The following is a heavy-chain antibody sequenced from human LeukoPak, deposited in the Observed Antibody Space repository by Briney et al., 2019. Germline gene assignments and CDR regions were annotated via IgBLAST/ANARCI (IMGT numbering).Heavy chain of an antibody. J-gene: IGHJ4*02. V-gene: IGHV3-74*01. CDR3: GSLTVVARDH. CDR1: GFSFSTHW. Sequence: GGSLRLSCAASGFSFSTHWMHWVRQAPGKGLVYVAQMNSDGSATAYADSVKGRFTISGDNAKNTLYLEMSSLRAEDTAVYYCGSLTVVARDHWGQGTLVTVSS. CDR2: MNSDGSAT. D-gene: IGHD3-22*01.